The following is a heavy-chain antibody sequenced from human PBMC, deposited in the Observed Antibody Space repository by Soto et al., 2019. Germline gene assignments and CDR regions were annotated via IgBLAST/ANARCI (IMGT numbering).Heavy chain of an antibody. CDR2: ISGSGGST. Sequence: EVQLLESGGGLVQPGGSLRLSCAASGFTFSSYAMSWVRQAPGKGLEWVSAISGSGGSTYYADSVKGRFTISRNNSKKTLYLQMNSLRAEDTAVYYCAKDMSPLSGSYYSGKDYWGQGTLVTVSS. D-gene: IGHD3-10*01. J-gene: IGHJ4*02. CDR3: AKDMSPLSGSYYSGKDY. CDR1: GFTFSSYA. V-gene: IGHV3-23*01.